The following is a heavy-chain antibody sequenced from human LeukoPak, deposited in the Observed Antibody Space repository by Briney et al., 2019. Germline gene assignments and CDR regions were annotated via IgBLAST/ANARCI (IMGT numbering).Heavy chain of an antibody. CDR3: AEGGMVCRAFDY. Sequence: SETLSLTCTVSGGSISSSSYYWGGIRQPPGKGVEWIGSIYYSGSTYYNPSLKSRVTISVDTSKNQFSLKLSSVTAADTAVYYCAEGGMVCRAFDYWGQGTLVTVSS. J-gene: IGHJ4*02. D-gene: IGHD1-14*01. CDR2: IYYSGST. CDR1: GGSISSSSYY. V-gene: IGHV4-39*01.